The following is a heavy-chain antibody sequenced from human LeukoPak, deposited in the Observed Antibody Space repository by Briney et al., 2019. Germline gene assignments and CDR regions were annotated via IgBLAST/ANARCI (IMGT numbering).Heavy chain of an antibody. V-gene: IGHV1-46*01. Sequence: ASVTVSCKASGYTFTNFYMHRVRQAPGQGLEWMGIINPSGGTTTHAQKFQGRVTMTRDTSTNTVYMDLSSLRSEDTAVYYCARDVSAGSQFFDYWGQGTLVTVSS. CDR1: GYTFTNFY. D-gene: IGHD6-19*01. CDR3: ARDVSAGSQFFDY. J-gene: IGHJ4*02. CDR2: INPSGGTT.